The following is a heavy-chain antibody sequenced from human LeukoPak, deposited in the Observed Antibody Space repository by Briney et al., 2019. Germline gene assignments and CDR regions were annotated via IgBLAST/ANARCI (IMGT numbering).Heavy chain of an antibody. CDR2: INPNSGGT. CDR1: GYTFTGYY. CDR3: AREGYRSGWFDY. D-gene: IGHD6-19*01. V-gene: IGHV1-2*02. J-gene: IGHJ4*02. Sequence: ASVKVSCKASGYTFTGYYMHWVRQAPGQGLEWMGWINPNSGGTNYAQKFQGRVTMTRDTSITTAYMELSSLRSDDTAVYYCAREGYRSGWFDYWGQGTLVTVSS.